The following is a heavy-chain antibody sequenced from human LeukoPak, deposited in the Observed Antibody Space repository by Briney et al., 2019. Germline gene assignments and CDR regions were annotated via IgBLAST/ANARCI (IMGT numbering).Heavy chain of an antibody. J-gene: IGHJ3*02. CDR1: GFTLSDYY. D-gene: IGHD2-2*02. Sequence: GGSLRLSCAASGFTLSDYYMSWIRQAPGKGLEWVSYISGTGNVIYDADSVKGRFTISKDNAKKSLYLQMTSLRVEDTAVYYCARASAACYTYRCFFDIWGQGTMVTISS. V-gene: IGHV3-11*04. CDR2: ISGTGNVI. CDR3: ARASAACYTYRCFFDI.